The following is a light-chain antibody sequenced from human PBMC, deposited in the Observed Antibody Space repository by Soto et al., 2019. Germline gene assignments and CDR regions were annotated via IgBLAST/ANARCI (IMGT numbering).Light chain of an antibody. CDR1: HSISSY. CDR2: AAS. J-gene: IGKJ1*01. Sequence: DIQMTQSPSSLSASVGDRVTITCRASHSISSYLNWYQQRPGKAPKLLIYAASSLRSGVPSRFSGSGSGTDFTLTISSLQPADFATYYCQQSYNTPWTFGQGTKVEIK. CDR3: QQSYNTPWT. V-gene: IGKV1-39*01.